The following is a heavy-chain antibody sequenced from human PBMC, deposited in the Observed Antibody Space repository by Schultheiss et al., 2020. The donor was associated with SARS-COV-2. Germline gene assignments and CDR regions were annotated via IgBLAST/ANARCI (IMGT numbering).Heavy chain of an antibody. Sequence: SETLSLTCTVSGGSISSYYWSWIRQPPGKGLEWIGEINHSGSTNYNPSLKSRVTMSVDTSSNQFSLNLTSVTAADTAVYYCARDLSTPPNYYYYYMDVWGKGTTVTVSS. CDR1: GGSISSYY. CDR3: ARDLSTPPNYYYYYMDV. J-gene: IGHJ6*03. CDR2: INHSGST. D-gene: IGHD2-15*01. V-gene: IGHV4-4*08.